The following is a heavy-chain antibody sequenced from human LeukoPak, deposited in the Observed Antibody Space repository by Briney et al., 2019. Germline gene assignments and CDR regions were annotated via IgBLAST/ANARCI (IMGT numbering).Heavy chain of an antibody. D-gene: IGHD5-24*01. Sequence: GGSLRLSCAASGFTDSTKYMTWVRQAPGKRLEWVSIIYRGTETNYADSVKDRFIISRDFSRNTFFLDLNRLRIDDTAIYYCATGKEWMALDYWGQGSLVTVSS. V-gene: IGHV3-66*01. CDR2: IYRGTET. CDR1: GFTDSTKY. J-gene: IGHJ4*02. CDR3: ATGKEWMALDY.